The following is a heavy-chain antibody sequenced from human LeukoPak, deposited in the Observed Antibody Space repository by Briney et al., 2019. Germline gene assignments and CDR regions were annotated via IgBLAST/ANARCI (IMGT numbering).Heavy chain of an antibody. V-gene: IGHV3-30*02. CDR1: GFILSSYG. J-gene: IGHJ4*02. CDR2: IRYDGNNK. D-gene: IGHD2-15*01. Sequence: GGSLRLSCAASGFILSSYGMHWVRQALGKGLEWVAFIRYDGNNKYYADSVKGRFTISRDNSKNTLYLQMNSLRAEDTAVYYCAKDVPLESSGGSCLADWGQGTLVTVSS. CDR3: AKDVPLESSGGSCLAD.